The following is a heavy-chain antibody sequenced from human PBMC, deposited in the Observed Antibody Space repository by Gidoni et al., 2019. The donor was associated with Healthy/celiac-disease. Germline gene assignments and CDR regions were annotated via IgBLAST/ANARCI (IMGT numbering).Heavy chain of an antibody. CDR1: GFTFSSYS. Sequence: EVQLVESGGGLVKPGGSLRLSCAASGFTFSSYSMNWVRQAPGKGLEWVSSISSSSSYIYYADSVKGRFTISRDNAKNSLYLQMNSLRAEDTAVYYCARDPYSSGRSGDGAFDIWGQGTMVTVSS. CDR3: ARDPYSSGRSGDGAFDI. J-gene: IGHJ3*02. CDR2: ISSSSSYI. D-gene: IGHD6-19*01. V-gene: IGHV3-21*01.